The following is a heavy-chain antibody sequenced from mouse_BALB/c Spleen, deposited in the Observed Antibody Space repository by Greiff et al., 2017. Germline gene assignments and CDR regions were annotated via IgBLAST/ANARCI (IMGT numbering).Heavy chain of an antibody. CDR1: GYAFTNYL. D-gene: IGHD2-14*01. CDR3: ARDRYDTFDY. CDR2: INPGSGGT. V-gene: IGHV1-54*01. Sequence: QVQLQQSGAELVRPGTSVKVSCKASGYAFTNYLIEWVKQRPGQGLEWIGVINPGSGGTNYNEKFKGKATLTADKSSSTAYMQLSSLTSDDSAVYFCARDRYDTFDYWGQGTTLTVSS. J-gene: IGHJ2*01.